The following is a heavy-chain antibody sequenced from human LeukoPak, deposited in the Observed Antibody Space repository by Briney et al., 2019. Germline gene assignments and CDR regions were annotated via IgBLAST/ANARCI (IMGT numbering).Heavy chain of an antibody. V-gene: IGHV4-61*09. CDR1: GGSISSGSYD. D-gene: IGHD3-22*01. CDR3: ARDRYYYDSSGYLFDY. CDR2: IYTSGST. J-gene: IGHJ4*02. Sequence: ASETLSLTCTVSGGSISSGSYDWYWIRQPAGKGLEWIGHIYTSGSTDYNPSLKSRVTMSVDTSKNQFSLKLSSVTAADTAVYYCARDRYYYDSSGYLFDYWGQGTLVTVSS.